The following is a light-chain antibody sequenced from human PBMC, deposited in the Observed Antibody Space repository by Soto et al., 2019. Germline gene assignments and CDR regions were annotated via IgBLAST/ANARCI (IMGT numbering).Light chain of an antibody. CDR2: HDR. J-gene: IGLJ3*02. CDR1: KIGTKS. CDR3: QVWHDNSDHTGA. Sequence: SYELTQPPSVSVAPGQTATITCGGNKIGTKSVHWYQQKPSQAPVLVVFHDRDRPSGIPDRFSGSHSGNAATLNISRVEAGDEADYYCQVWHDNSDHTGAFGVGTKLTVL. V-gene: IGLV3-21*02.